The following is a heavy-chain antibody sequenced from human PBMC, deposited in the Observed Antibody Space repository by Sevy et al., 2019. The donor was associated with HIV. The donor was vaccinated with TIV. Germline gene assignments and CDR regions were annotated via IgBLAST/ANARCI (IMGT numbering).Heavy chain of an antibody. V-gene: IGHV3-23*01. Sequence: GGSLRLSCAASGFTFSKYSMSWVRQPPGKGLECVSTLSFGCGEINYADSVKGRFTISRDNSKSSGYLQMNNLRPEETAEYYCAREGCTKPHDYWGQGTLVTVSS. J-gene: IGHJ4*02. CDR1: GFTFSKYS. D-gene: IGHD2-8*01. CDR3: AREGCTKPHDY. CDR2: LSFGCGEI.